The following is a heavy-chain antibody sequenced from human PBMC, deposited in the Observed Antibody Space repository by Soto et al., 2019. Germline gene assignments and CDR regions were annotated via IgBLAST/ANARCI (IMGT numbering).Heavy chain of an antibody. CDR3: VKDMGPTTASPLFEF. V-gene: IGHV3-9*01. Sequence: GGSLRLSCAASGFTFENSGMHWVRQSPGKGLEWVSAINWKSAGVAYAASVKGRFTISRDNARKSLSLQMDSLRPEDTGLYYCVKDMGPTTASPLFEFWGQGALVTVSS. J-gene: IGHJ4*02. CDR2: INWKSAGV. CDR1: GFTFENSG.